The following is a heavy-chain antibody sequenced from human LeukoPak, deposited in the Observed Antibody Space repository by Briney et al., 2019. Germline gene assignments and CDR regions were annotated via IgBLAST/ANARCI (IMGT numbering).Heavy chain of an antibody. CDR2: STHSGST. CDR3: ARVSRRMGYSYAHFDY. D-gene: IGHD5-18*01. Sequence: SETLSLTCAVYGGSFSGYYWSWIRQSPGKGLEWIGESTHSGSTNYNPSLKSRATISLDTSKNQFSLKLSSVTAADTAVYYCARVSRRMGYSYAHFDYWGQGTLVTVSS. J-gene: IGHJ4*02. V-gene: IGHV4-34*01. CDR1: GGSFSGYY.